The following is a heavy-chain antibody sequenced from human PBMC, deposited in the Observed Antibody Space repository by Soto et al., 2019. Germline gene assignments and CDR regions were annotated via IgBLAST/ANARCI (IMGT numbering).Heavy chain of an antibody. CDR3: ARDQPTLYCSSTSCGNDY. V-gene: IGHV3-21*01. CDR2: ISSSSSYI. Sequence: GGSLRLSCAASGFTFSSYSMNWVRQAPGKGLEWVSSISSSSSYIYYADSVKGRFTISRDNAKNSLYLQMNSLRAEDTAVYYCARDQPTLYCSSTSCGNDYWGQGTLVTVSS. J-gene: IGHJ4*02. D-gene: IGHD2-2*01. CDR1: GFTFSSYS.